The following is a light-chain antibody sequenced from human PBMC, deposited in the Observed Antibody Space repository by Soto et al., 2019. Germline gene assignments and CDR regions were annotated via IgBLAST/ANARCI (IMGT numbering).Light chain of an antibody. V-gene: IGLV2-14*01. CDR1: SSDVGGYNY. Sequence: QSVLTQPASVSGSPGQSITISCTGTSSDVGGYNYVSWYQQYPGKAPKLMIYDVSNRPSGVSNRFSGSKSGNTASLTISGLQAEDEADYYCTSYTSRSLSTYVFGTGTKLTVL. CDR2: DVS. J-gene: IGLJ1*01. CDR3: TSYTSRSLSTYV.